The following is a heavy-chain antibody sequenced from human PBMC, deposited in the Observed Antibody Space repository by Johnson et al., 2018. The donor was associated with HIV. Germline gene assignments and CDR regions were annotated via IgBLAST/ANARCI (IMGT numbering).Heavy chain of an antibody. J-gene: IGHJ3*02. CDR3: ARKGSSGFGGIDAFDI. CDR1: GFTFSRYD. Sequence: VQLVESGGGLVQTGGSLRLSCADSGFTFSRYDMHWVRQVTGKGLEWVSAIGTAGDTYYPGSVKGRFTISRDNSKNTLYVQMNSLRADDTAVYYCARKGSSGFGGIDAFDIWGQGTMVTVSS. CDR2: IGTAGDT. D-gene: IGHD3-22*01. V-gene: IGHV3-13*01.